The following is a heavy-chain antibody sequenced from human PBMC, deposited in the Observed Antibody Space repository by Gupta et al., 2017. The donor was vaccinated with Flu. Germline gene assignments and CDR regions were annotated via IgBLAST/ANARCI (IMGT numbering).Heavy chain of an antibody. CDR1: GGPFSNYA. CDR2: IIPIFGTP. V-gene: IGHV1-69*01. Sequence: SGGPFSNYAIDWLRQAPGQGLEWMGGIIPIFGTPKYAQKFQGRVTITADESTSTVYMDLSSLTSEDTALYYCARDLGSGTYGWYDSWGQGTQVTVSS. D-gene: IGHD1-26*01. CDR3: ARDLGSGTYGWYDS. J-gene: IGHJ5*01.